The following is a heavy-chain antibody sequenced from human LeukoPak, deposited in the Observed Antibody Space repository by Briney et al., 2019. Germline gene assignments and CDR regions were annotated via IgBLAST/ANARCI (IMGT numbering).Heavy chain of an antibody. CDR1: GFTFDDYA. V-gene: IGHV3-9*01. D-gene: IGHD3-16*01. CDR3: AKDIGITFGGVLDY. J-gene: IGHJ4*02. Sequence: GRSLRLSCAASGFTFDDYAMHWGRQAPGKGLEWVSGISWNSGSIGYADSVKGRFTISRDNAKNSLYLQMNSLRAEDTALYYCAKDIGITFGGVLDYWGQGTLVAVSS. CDR2: ISWNSGSI.